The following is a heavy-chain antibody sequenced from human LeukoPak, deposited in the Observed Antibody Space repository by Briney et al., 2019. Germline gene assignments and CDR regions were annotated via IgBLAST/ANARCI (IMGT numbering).Heavy chain of an antibody. V-gene: IGHV4-59*01. CDR3: ARLLWFGELFPDAFDI. CDR1: GGSISSYY. Sequence: SETLSLTCTVSGGSISSYYWSWIRQPPGKGLEGMGYFYYSVRTNYTPSLNSPFTISVHTSKTQFSLKLSSVTAADTAVYYCARLLWFGELFPDAFDIWGQGTMVTVSS. CDR2: FYYSVRT. J-gene: IGHJ3*02. D-gene: IGHD3-10*01.